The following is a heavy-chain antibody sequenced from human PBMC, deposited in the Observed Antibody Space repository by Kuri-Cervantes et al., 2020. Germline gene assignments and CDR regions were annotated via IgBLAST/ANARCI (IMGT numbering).Heavy chain of an antibody. CDR3: AREGGSGDQWLPGLTQNYGMDV. D-gene: IGHD3-22*01. CDR2: INPSGGST. Sequence: ASVKVSCKASGYTFTSYYMHWVRQAPGQGLEWMGIINPSGGSTSYAQKFQGRVTMTRDTSTGTVYMELSSLRSEDTAVYYCAREGGSGDQWLPGLTQNYGMDVWGQGTTVTVSS. CDR1: GYTFTSYY. V-gene: IGHV1-46*01. J-gene: IGHJ6*02.